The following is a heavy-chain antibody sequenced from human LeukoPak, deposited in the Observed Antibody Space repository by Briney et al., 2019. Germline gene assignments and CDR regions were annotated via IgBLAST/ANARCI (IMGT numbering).Heavy chain of an antibody. CDR1: GYTFTGYY. D-gene: IGHD3-9*01. J-gene: IGHJ4*02. V-gene: IGHV1-2*02. Sequence: ASVKVSCRASGYTFTGYYMHWVRQAPGQGLEWMGWINPNSGGTNYAQKFQGRVTMTRDTSISTAYMELSRLRSDDTAVYYCARQPGAVLRYFDWLPTGDYYFDYWGQGTLVTVSS. CDR2: INPNSGGT. CDR3: ARQPGAVLRYFDWLPTGDYYFDY.